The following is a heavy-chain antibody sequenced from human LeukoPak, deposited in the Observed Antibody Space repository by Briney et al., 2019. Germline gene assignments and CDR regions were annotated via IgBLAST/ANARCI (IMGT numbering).Heavy chain of an antibody. CDR3: ARHDYDYVWGSYRSQGFDP. V-gene: IGHV4-34*01. CDR2: INHSGST. CDR1: GGSFSGYY. D-gene: IGHD3-16*02. Sequence: NPSETLSLTCAVYGGSFSGYYWSWIRQPPGKGLEWIGEINHSGSTNYNPSLKSRVTISVDTSKNQFTLKLSSVTAADTAVYYCARHDYDYVWGSYRSQGFDPWGQGTLVTVSS. J-gene: IGHJ5*02.